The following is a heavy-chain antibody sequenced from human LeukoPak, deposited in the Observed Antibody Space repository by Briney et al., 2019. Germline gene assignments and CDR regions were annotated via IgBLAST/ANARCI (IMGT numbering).Heavy chain of an antibody. CDR3: ASTYYYDSSGYYYED. Sequence: ASVKVSCKVSGDTLTELSMHWLRQAPGKGLEWMGGFYPEDGETIYAQKFQGRVTMTEDTSTDTAYMELSSLRSEDTAVYYCASTYYYDSSGYYYEDWGQGTLVTVSS. CDR1: GDTLTELS. CDR2: FYPEDGET. D-gene: IGHD3-22*01. J-gene: IGHJ4*02. V-gene: IGHV1-24*01.